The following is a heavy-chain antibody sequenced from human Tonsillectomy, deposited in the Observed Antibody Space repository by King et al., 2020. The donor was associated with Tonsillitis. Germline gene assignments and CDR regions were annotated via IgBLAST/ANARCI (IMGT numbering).Heavy chain of an antibody. CDR3: ARGYSGRYSDY. V-gene: IGHV3-13*01. Sequence: VQLVESGGGLVQPGGSLRLSCAASGFTFSSYDMHWVRQATGKGLEWGSAIGTAGDTYYPGSVKGRCTISRENAKNSLYLQMNSLRAEDTAVYYCARGYSGRYSDYWGQGTLVTVSS. J-gene: IGHJ4*02. D-gene: IGHD1-26*01. CDR2: IGTAGDT. CDR1: GFTFSSYD.